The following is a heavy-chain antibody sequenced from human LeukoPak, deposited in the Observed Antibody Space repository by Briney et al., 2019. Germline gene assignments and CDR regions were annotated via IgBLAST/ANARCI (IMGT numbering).Heavy chain of an antibody. J-gene: IGHJ6*02. Sequence: SETLSLSCTVSGGSISNYYWSWIRQPPGKALEWIGYIYYTGTTKYNPSLKSRATISLDTSKNQFSLKLTSVTAADTALFFCARGYDIDVWGQGTAVTVSS. CDR1: GGSISNYY. CDR2: IYYTGTT. V-gene: IGHV4-59*01. CDR3: ARGYDIDV.